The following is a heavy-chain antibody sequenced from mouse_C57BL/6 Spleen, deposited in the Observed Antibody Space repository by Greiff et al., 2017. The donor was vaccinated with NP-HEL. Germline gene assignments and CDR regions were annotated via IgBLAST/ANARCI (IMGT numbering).Heavy chain of an antibody. CDR3: ARSGNFYFDY. D-gene: IGHD2-1*01. CDR2: IRNKANGYTT. CDR1: GFTFTDYY. V-gene: IGHV7-3*01. J-gene: IGHJ2*01. Sequence: EVQRVESGGGLVQPGGSLSLSCAASGFTFTDYYMSWVRQPPGKALEWLGFIRNKANGYTTEYSASVKGRFTISRDNSQSILYLQMNALRAEDSATYYCARSGNFYFDYWGQGTTLTVSS.